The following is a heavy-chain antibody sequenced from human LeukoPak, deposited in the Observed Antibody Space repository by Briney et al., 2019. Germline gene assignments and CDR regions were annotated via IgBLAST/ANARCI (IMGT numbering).Heavy chain of an antibody. J-gene: IGHJ5*02. CDR3: ARDRPISSWFDP. V-gene: IGHV4-38-2*02. CDR1: GYSISSGYY. CDR2: IYHSGST. Sequence: SETLSLTCTVSGYSISSGYYWGWIRRPPGKGLEWIGIIYHSGSTYYNPSLKSRVTISVDTSKNQFSLKLSSVTAADTAVYYCARDRPISSWFDPWGQGTLVTVSS. D-gene: IGHD3-9*01.